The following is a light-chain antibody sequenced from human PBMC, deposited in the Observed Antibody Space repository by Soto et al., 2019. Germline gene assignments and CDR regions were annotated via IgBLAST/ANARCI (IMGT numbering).Light chain of an antibody. Sequence: EIVLTQSPGTLSLSPGERATLSCRASQSVSSSYLAWYQQKPGQAPRLLIYGASSRATGIPDRFSGSGSGTDFTLTIRRLGAEDFALYSLQQYGTSPPVTFAQGTKVEIK. CDR1: QSVSSSY. CDR2: GAS. CDR3: QQYGTSPPVT. V-gene: IGKV3-20*01. J-gene: IGKJ2*01.